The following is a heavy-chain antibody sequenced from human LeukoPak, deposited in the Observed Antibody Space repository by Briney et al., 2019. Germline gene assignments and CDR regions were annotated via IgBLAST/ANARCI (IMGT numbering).Heavy chain of an antibody. D-gene: IGHD3-10*01. J-gene: IGHJ5*02. CDR3: ARGSVRGEFDP. V-gene: IGHV4-59*01. CDR1: GGSISTYY. Sequence: PSETLSLTCTLSGGSISTYYWSWVRQPPGKGLEWIGYIYYTGSTDYNPSLKSRVTMSVDTSKNQFSLKLSSVTAADTAVYSCARGSVRGEFDPWGQGTLVTVSS. CDR2: IYYTGST.